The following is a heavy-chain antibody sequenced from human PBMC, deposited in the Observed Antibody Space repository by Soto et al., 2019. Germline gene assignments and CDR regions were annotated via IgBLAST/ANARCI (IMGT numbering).Heavy chain of an antibody. Sequence: LRLSCAASGLTSGPYGMTWVRQAPGMGLEWVSTISGSGFSTHYAESVQGRFTISRDNSKNTMYLQMNSLRAEDTAVYYCAKDPTPRDFLFIHYFDSWGHGYLVAGSS. J-gene: IGHJ4*01. V-gene: IGHV3-23*01. CDR2: ISGSGFST. CDR1: GLTSGPYG. CDR3: AKDPTPRDFLFIHYFDS. D-gene: IGHD3-10*02.